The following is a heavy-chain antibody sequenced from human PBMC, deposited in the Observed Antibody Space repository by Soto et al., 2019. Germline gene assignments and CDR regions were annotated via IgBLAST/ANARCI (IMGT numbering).Heavy chain of an antibody. CDR1: GFSFSSYG. CDR3: AKEGRQWLTYYYYGMDV. Sequence: GGSLRLSCAASGFSFSSYGMHWVRQVPGQGPEWVAVISYDGSKEAYADSVKGRFTISRDNSKNSLYLQMNSLRVEDTALYYCAKEGRQWLTYYYYGMDVWGQGTSVTVSS. V-gene: IGHV3-30*18. J-gene: IGHJ6*02. D-gene: IGHD6-19*01. CDR2: ISYDGSKE.